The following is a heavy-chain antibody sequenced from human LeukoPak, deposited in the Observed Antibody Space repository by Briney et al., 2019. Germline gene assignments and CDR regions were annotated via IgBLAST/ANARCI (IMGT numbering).Heavy chain of an antibody. V-gene: IGHV3-43*01. CDR1: GFTFDDYT. Sequence: GGSLRLSCAASGFTFDDYTMHWVRQAPGKSLEWVSLITWDSGTTYYKDSVKGRFTISRDNSKNSLYLQMNNLRTEDTALYYCAKGYSSGWYPFDYWGQGTLVTVSS. D-gene: IGHD6-19*01. J-gene: IGHJ4*02. CDR2: ITWDSGTT. CDR3: AKGYSSGWYPFDY.